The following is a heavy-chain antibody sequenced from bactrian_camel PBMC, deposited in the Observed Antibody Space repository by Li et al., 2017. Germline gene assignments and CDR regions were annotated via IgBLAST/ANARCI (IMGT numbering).Heavy chain of an antibody. CDR2: IAGSGST. V-gene: IGHV3S53*01. D-gene: IGHD6*01. CDR1: GIPSSRYC. CDR3: VSQGSRWLDLGY. Sequence: VQLVESGGGSVQAGGSLRLSCEPTGIPSSRYCMAWFRQAPGKEREGVAVIAGSGSTGYADSVKGRFTISRDDTNKRVYLQMNSLRPEDTAVYYCVSQGSRWLDLGYWGQGTQVTVS. J-gene: IGHJ6*01.